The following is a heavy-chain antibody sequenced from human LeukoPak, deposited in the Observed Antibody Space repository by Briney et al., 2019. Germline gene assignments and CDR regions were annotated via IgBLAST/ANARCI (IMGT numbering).Heavy chain of an antibody. CDR3: AWGSGAFDI. CDR1: GGSISSYY. V-gene: IGHV4-59*01. Sequence: SETLSLTCTVSGGSISSYYWSWIRQPPGKGLEWIGYIYYSGSTNSNPSLKSRVTISVDTSKNQFSLKLSSVTAADTAVYYCAWGSGAFDIWGQGTMVTVSS. J-gene: IGHJ3*02. D-gene: IGHD3-16*01. CDR2: IYYSGST.